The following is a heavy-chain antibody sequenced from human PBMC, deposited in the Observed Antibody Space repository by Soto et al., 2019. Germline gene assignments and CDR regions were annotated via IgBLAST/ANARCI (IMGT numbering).Heavy chain of an antibody. V-gene: IGHV3-21*01. D-gene: IGHD2-2*01. Sequence: PGGSLRLSCAASGFTFSSYSMNWVRQAPGKGLEWVSSISSSSSYIYYADSVKGRFTISRDIAKNSLYLQMNSLRAEDTAVYYCARVPRYCSSTSCYYYYYYYGMDVWGQGTTVTVS. J-gene: IGHJ6*02. CDR1: GFTFSSYS. CDR2: ISSSSSYI. CDR3: ARVPRYCSSTSCYYYYYYYGMDV.